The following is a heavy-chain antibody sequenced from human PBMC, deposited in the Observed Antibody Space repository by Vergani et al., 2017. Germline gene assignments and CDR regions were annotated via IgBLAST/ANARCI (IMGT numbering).Heavy chain of an antibody. Sequence: QVQLVQSGAEVKKPGSSVKVSCKASGGTFSSYAISWVRQAPGQGLEWMGRINPNSGGTNYAQKFQGRVTMTRDTSISTAYMELSRLRSDDTAVYYCARTRNQPPSKRDAFDIWGQGTMVTVSS. CDR2: INPNSGGT. J-gene: IGHJ3*02. V-gene: IGHV1-2*06. D-gene: IGHD1-14*01. CDR1: GGTFSSYA. CDR3: ARTRNQPPSKRDAFDI.